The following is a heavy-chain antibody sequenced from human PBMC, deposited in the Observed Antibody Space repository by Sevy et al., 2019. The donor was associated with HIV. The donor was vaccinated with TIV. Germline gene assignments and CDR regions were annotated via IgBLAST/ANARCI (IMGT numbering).Heavy chain of an antibody. CDR2: IYYSGST. Sequence: SESLSLTCTVSGGSISSSSYYWGWIRQPPGKGLEWIGSIYYSGSTYYNPSLKSRVTISVDTSKNQFSLKLSSVIAADTVVYYCARHAKYYDILTGYSIHPNNWFDPWGQGTLVTVSS. D-gene: IGHD3-9*01. V-gene: IGHV4-39*01. CDR3: ARHAKYYDILTGYSIHPNNWFDP. CDR1: GGSISSSSYY. J-gene: IGHJ5*02.